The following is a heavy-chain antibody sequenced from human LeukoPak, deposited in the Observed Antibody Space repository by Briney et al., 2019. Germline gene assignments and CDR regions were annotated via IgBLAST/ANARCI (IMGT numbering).Heavy chain of an antibody. CDR2: INHSGST. D-gene: IGHD3-3*01. V-gene: IGHV4-34*01. CDR3: ARETLRFFPNAFDI. Sequence: PSETLSLTCAVYGGSFSGYYGSWIRQPPGKGLEWIGEINHSGSTNYNPSLKSRVTISVDTSKNQFSLKLSSVTAADTAVYYCARETLRFFPNAFDIWGQGTMVTVSS. J-gene: IGHJ3*02. CDR1: GGSFSGYY.